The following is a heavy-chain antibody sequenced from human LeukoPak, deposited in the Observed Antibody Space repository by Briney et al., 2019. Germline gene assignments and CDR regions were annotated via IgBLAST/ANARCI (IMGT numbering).Heavy chain of an antibody. Sequence: GASVKVSCKASGYTFTSYYMHWVRQAPGQGLEWMGIINPSGGSTSYAQKFQGRVTMTRDTSTSTVYMELSSLRSEDTAVYYCAKTYYDFWSGYSHRSYYYYYMDVWGKGTTVTVSS. J-gene: IGHJ6*03. V-gene: IGHV1-46*03. CDR2: INPSGGST. CDR3: AKTYYDFWSGYSHRSYYYYYMDV. CDR1: GYTFTSYY. D-gene: IGHD3-3*01.